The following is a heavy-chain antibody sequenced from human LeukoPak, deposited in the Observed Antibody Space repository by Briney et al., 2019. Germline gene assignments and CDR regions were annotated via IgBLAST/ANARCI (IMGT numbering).Heavy chain of an antibody. CDR1: GFTFHDYA. Sequence: HSGRSLRLSCAASGFTFHDYAMHWVRQAPGKGLEWVSGISWDGDDIGYADSVKGRFTISRDNAKNSLYLHMNSLRPEDTALYYCVQDSRPGIRYSSSWYGDNWFDPWGQGTLVTVSP. CDR2: ISWDGDDI. CDR3: VQDSRPGIRYSSSWYGDNWFDP. D-gene: IGHD6-13*01. V-gene: IGHV3-9*01. J-gene: IGHJ5*02.